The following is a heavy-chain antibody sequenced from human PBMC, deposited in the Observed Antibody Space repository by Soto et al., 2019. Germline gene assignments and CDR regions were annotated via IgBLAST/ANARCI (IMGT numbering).Heavy chain of an antibody. Sequence: QVQLVQSGAEVKKPGASVKVSCKASGYTFTSYYMHWVRQAPGQGLEWMGIINPSGGSTSYAQKFKGRVTMTRDTSTSTVYMELSSLRSEDTAVYYCARDGGVTMVRGVGPFYYGMDVWGQGTTVTVSS. CDR3: ARDGGVTMVRGVGPFYYGMDV. CDR1: GYTFTSYY. V-gene: IGHV1-46*01. J-gene: IGHJ6*02. CDR2: INPSGGST. D-gene: IGHD3-10*01.